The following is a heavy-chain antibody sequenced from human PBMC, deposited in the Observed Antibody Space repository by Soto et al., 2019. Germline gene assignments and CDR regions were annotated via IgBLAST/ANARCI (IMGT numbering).Heavy chain of an antibody. CDR3: AKATATGGGAFVI. J-gene: IGHJ3*02. V-gene: IGHV3-23*01. Sequence: EVQMLESGGGLAQPGGSLRLSCAVSGFICSSYDMSWVRQAPGKGLEWVSTILVGGSTHYEDSVKGRFTISRDTSKNTVYLQINSLTAGDTAVYYCAKATATGGGAFVIYGQGTKVTVSS. D-gene: IGHD2-8*02. CDR1: GFICSSYD. CDR2: ILVGGST.